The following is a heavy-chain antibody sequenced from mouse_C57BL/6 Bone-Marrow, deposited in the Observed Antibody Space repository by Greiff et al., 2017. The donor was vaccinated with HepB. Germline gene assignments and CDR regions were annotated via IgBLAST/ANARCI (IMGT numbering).Heavy chain of an antibody. CDR3: ARATMTHWYFDV. D-gene: IGHD2-4*01. CDR1: GFTFSDFY. J-gene: IGHJ1*03. V-gene: IGHV7-1*01. Sequence: EVQLVESGGGLVQSGRSLRLSCATSGFTFSDFYMEWVRQAPGKGLEWIAASRNKANDYTTEYSASVKGRFIVSRDTSQSILYLQMNALRAEDTAIYYCARATMTHWYFDVWGTGTTVTVSS. CDR2: SRNKANDYTT.